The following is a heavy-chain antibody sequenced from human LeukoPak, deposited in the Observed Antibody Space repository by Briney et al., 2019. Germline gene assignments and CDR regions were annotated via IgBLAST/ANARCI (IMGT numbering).Heavy chain of an antibody. J-gene: IGHJ4*02. V-gene: IGHV4-39*01. D-gene: IGHD3-16*01. CDR3: ARRRGNQPFFDY. CDR2: IYYSGST. CDR1: GGSISSSSYY. Sequence: SETLSLTCTVSGGSISSSSYYWGWIRQPPGQGLEWIGSIYYSGSTYYNPSLKSRVTISVDTSKNQFSLKLSSVTAADTAVYYCARRRGNQPFFDYWGQGTLVTVSS.